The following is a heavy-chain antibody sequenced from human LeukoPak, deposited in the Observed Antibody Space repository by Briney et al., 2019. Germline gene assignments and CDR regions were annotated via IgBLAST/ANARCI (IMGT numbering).Heavy chain of an antibody. V-gene: IGHV4-34*01. Sequence: PSETLSLTCAVHGGSFSGYYWSWIRQPPGKGLEWIGEINHSGSTNYNPSLKSRVTISVDTSKNQFSLKLRSVTAADTAVYYCARGKALRGLRYFEMLIYYFDYWGQGTPVTVSS. D-gene: IGHD3-9*01. CDR3: ARGKALRGLRYFEMLIYYFDY. CDR2: INHSGST. J-gene: IGHJ4*02. CDR1: GGSFSGYY.